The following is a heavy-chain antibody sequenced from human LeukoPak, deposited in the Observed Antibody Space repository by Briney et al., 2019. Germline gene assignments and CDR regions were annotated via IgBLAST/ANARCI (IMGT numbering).Heavy chain of an antibody. V-gene: IGHV4-39*01. CDR2: IYYSGST. CDR1: GDSIASTPYY. J-gene: IGHJ4*02. D-gene: IGHD4-23*01. Sequence: SETLSLTCTVSGDSIASTPYYWGWIRQSPGKGLEWIGIIYYSGSTYYNPSLKSRVTMSVDTSKNQFSLKLNSVTAADTAVYFCARHLNSGGNSPLVYWGQGTLVTVSS. CDR3: ARHLNSGGNSPLVY.